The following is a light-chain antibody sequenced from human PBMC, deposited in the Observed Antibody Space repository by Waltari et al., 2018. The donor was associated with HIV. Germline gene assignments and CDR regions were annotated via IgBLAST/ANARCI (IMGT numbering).Light chain of an antibody. CDR2: DVS. CDR3: CSYAGSIPFV. V-gene: IGLV2-11*01. J-gene: IGLJ1*01. Sequence: QSALTQPRSVSGSLGQSVTISCTGTNSDVGRYNYVSWFQQHPGKAPKLMIYDVSKRPSGVPDRVSGSKSGNTASLTISGLQAEDEADYYGCSYAGSIPFVFGSGTKLTVL. CDR1: NSDVGRYNY.